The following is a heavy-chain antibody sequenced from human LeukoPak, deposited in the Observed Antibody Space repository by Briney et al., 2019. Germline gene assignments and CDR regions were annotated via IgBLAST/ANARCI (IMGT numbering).Heavy chain of an antibody. D-gene: IGHD1-20*01. J-gene: IGHJ4*02. CDR2: IYYSGST. CDR1: GASMSSNY. Sequence: SETLSLTCNVSGASMSSNYWSWIRHPPGKGLEWIGYIYYSGSTSYDPSLKSRVTISVDTSKNQFSLKLRSVTAADTAVYYCASRITGTTSVDYWGQGTLVTVSS. V-gene: IGHV4-59*01. CDR3: ASRITGTTSVDY.